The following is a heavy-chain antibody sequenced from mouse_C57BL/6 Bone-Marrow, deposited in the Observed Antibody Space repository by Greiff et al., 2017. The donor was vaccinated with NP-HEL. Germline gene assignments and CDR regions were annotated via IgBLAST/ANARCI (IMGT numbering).Heavy chain of an antibody. CDR3: TPVNRFAY. Sequence: EVQLQQSGAELVRPGASVKLSCTASGFNIKDDYMHWVKQRPEQGLEWIGWIDPENGDTESASKFQGKATITADTSSNTAYLQLSSLTSEDTAVYYGTPVNRFAYWGQGTLVTVSA. D-gene: IGHD1-1*01. V-gene: IGHV14-4*01. CDR1: GFNIKDDY. J-gene: IGHJ3*01. CDR2: IDPENGDT.